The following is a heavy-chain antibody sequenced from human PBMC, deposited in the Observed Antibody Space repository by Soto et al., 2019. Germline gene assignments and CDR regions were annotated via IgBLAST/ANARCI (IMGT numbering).Heavy chain of an antibody. D-gene: IGHD6-6*01. CDR3: AKGSPHSSSLVDY. V-gene: IGHV3-9*01. CDR1: GFTFDDYA. CDR2: ISWNSGSI. Sequence: GGSLRLSCAASGFTFDDYAMHWVRQAPGKGLEWVSGISWNSGSIGYADSVKGRFTISRDNAKNSLYLQMNSLRAEDTALYYCAKGSPHSSSLVDYWGQGTLVTVSS. J-gene: IGHJ4*02.